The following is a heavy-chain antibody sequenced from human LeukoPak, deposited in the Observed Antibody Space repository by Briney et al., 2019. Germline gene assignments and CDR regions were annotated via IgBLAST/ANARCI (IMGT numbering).Heavy chain of an antibody. CDR3: ATVRSWGVRAHDY. Sequence: GGSLRLSCAASGFTVSSNYMSWVRQAPGKGLEWVSVIYSGGSTYYADSVKGRFTISRDNSKNTLYLQMNSLRAEDTAVYYRATVRSWGVRAHDYWAREPWSPSPQ. J-gene: IGHJ4*02. CDR2: IYSGGST. V-gene: IGHV3-53*05. D-gene: IGHD3-16*01. CDR1: GFTVSSNY.